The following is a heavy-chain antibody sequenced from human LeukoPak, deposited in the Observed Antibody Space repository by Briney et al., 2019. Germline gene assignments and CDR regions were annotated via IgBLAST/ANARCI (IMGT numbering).Heavy chain of an antibody. Sequence: ASVKVSCKASGYTFTGYYMHWVRQAPGQGLEWMGWINPNSGGTNYAQKFQGRVTMTRDTSISTAHMELSRLRSDDTHVYYCATDLSPSLNFLQYNWFDPWGQGTLVTVSS. V-gene: IGHV1-2*02. D-gene: IGHD1-7*01. CDR2: INPNSGGT. CDR3: ATDLSPSLNFLQYNWFDP. J-gene: IGHJ5*02. CDR1: GYTFTGYY.